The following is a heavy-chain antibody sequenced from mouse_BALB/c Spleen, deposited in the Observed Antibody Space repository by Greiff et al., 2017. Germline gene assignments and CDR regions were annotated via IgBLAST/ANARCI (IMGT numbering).Heavy chain of an antibody. D-gene: IGHD4-1*01. CDR2: LSSGGSYT. V-gene: IGHV5-6-4*01. CDR3: TREGNSLTGRFAY. Sequence: EVMLVESGGGLVKPGGSLKLSCAASGFTFSSYTMSWVRQTPEKRLEWVATLSSGGSYTYYPDSVKGRFTISRDNAKNTLYLQMSSLKSEDTAMYYCTREGNSLTGRFAYWGQGTLVTVSA. J-gene: IGHJ3*01. CDR1: GFTFSSYT.